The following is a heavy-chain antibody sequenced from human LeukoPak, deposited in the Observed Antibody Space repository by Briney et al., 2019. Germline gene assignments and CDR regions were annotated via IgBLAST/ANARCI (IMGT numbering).Heavy chain of an antibody. J-gene: IGHJ5*02. D-gene: IGHD2-2*01. CDR3: ARSGTVVVPAARGRFDP. CDR1: GYTFTGYY. CDR2: INPNSGGT. Sequence: ASVKVSCKASGYTFTGYYMHWVRQAPGQGLEWMGWINPNSGGTNYAQKFQGRVTMTRDTSISTAYMELSRLRSDDTAVYYCARSGTVVVPAARGRFDPWGQGTLVTVSS. V-gene: IGHV1-2*02.